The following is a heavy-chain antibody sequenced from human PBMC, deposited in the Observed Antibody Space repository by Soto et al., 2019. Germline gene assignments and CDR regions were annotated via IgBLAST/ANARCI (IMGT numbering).Heavy chain of an antibody. D-gene: IGHD3-3*01. J-gene: IGHJ5*02. Sequence: GGSLRLSCAASGFTFSSYAMSWVRQAPGKGLEWVSAISGSGGSTYYADSVKGRFTISRDNSKNTLYLQMNSLRAEDTAVYYCAKDRNYDFWSGYPPNWFDPWGQGTLVTVSS. CDR1: GFTFSSYA. V-gene: IGHV3-23*01. CDR3: AKDRNYDFWSGYPPNWFDP. CDR2: ISGSGGST.